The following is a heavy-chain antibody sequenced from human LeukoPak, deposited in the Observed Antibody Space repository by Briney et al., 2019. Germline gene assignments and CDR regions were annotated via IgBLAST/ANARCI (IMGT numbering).Heavy chain of an antibody. Sequence: PSQTLSLTCTVSGGSISSGGYYWSWIRQPPGKGLEWIGYIYHSGSTYYNPSLKSRVTISVDRSKNQFSLKLSSVTAADTAVYYCARVVKDLVTYYFDYWGQGTLVTVSS. CDR1: GGSISSGGYY. CDR3: ARVVKDLVTYYFDY. V-gene: IGHV4-30-2*01. CDR2: IYHSGST. D-gene: IGHD4-23*01. J-gene: IGHJ4*02.